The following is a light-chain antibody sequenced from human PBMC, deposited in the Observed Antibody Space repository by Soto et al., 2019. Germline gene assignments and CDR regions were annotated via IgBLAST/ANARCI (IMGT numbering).Light chain of an antibody. CDR1: QSIFNY. Sequence: DVQLTQSPSTLPASVGDRVAITCQATQSIFNYLNWFQQRPGKAPQLLISDASQLEPGVPSRFSGQRSGTDFTLIISDLQPEDFATYFCQQYEDLTLTFGGGTRVEV. CDR3: QQYEDLTLT. CDR2: DAS. J-gene: IGKJ4*01. V-gene: IGKV1-33*01.